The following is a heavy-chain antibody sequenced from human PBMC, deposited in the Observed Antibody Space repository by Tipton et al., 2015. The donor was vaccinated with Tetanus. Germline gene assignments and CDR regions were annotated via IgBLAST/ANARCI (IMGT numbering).Heavy chain of an antibody. CDR2: IYDSGST. V-gene: IGHV4-30-2*01. Sequence: LRLSCTVSGGSLRSGDHYWSWIRQPPGKGLEWIGYIYDSGSTYYNPSLKSRVTISEDRSKNQISLRLRSVTAADTAVYYCARVKGTYNHYGLDVWGQGSTVTVAS. CDR1: GGSLRSGDHY. D-gene: IGHD3-10*01. CDR3: ARVKGTYNHYGLDV. J-gene: IGHJ6*02.